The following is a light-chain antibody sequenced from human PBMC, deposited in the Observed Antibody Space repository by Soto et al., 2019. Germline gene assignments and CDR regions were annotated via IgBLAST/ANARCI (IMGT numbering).Light chain of an antibody. CDR1: QSLLHSNGNTY. CDR3: MQVLQNPLT. CDR2: LGS. J-gene: IGKJ4*01. Sequence: DIVVTQSPHSLPVTPGEPASISCRSSQSLLHSNGNTYLDWYLQKPGQSPQLLIYLGSNRASGVPDRFSGSGSGTDYTLRISRVEAEDVGVYYCMQVLQNPLTFSGGTKVEI. V-gene: IGKV2-28*01.